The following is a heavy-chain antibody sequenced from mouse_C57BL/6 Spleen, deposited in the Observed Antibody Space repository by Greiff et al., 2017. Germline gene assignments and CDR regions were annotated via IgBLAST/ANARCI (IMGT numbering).Heavy chain of an antibody. J-gene: IGHJ4*01. CDR1: GFNIKDDY. Sequence: VQLQQSGAELVRPGASVKLSCTASGFNIKDDYMHWVKQRPEQGLEWIGWVDPENGDTEYASKFQGKATITADTSSNTAYLQLSSLTSEDTAVYYCTTTMVMDYWGQGTSGTGSS. V-gene: IGHV14-4*01. CDR2: VDPENGDT. D-gene: IGHD1-1*02. CDR3: TTTMVMDY.